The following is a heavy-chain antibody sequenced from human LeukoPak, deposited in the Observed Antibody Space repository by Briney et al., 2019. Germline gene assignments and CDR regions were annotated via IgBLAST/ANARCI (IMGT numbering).Heavy chain of an antibody. J-gene: IGHJ4*02. Sequence: GGSLRLSCAASGFTFSDYYMSWIRQAPGKGLEWVSYISSSSSYTNYADSVKGRFTISRDNAKNSLYLQMNSLRAEDTAVYYCTRDLSYDTYWGQGTLVTVSS. CDR3: TRDLSYDTY. CDR1: GFTFSDYY. V-gene: IGHV3-11*06. CDR2: ISSSSSYT. D-gene: IGHD3-22*01.